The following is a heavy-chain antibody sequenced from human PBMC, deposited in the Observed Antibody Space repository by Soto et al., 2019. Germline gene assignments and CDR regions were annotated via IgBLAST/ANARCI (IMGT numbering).Heavy chain of an antibody. CDR3: ARGHSSSTSCYMRYYYYGMDV. D-gene: IGHD2-2*02. J-gene: IGHJ6*02. CDR2: INHSGST. Sequence: SETLSLTCAVYGGSFSGYYWSWIRQPPGKGLEWIGEINHSGSTNYNPSLKSRVTISVDTSKNQFSLKLSSVTAADTAVYYCARGHSSSTSCYMRYYYYGMDVWGQGTTVTVSS. V-gene: IGHV4-34*01. CDR1: GGSFSGYY.